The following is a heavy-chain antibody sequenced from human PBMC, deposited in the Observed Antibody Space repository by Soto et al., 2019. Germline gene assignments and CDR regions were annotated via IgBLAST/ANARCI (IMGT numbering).Heavy chain of an antibody. J-gene: IGHJ3*02. CDR3: ARPGSGGSRDAVDI. V-gene: IGHV5-10-1*01. D-gene: IGHD2-15*01. CDR2: IDPNDSFI. CDR1: GYRFTGFW. Sequence: GESLKISCQGSGYRFTGFWLNWVRQRPGKGLEWVGRIDPNDSFINYSPPFEGHVTISADKSISTAYLQWTRLQAADTAIYYCARPGSGGSRDAVDICGQGTMVTV.